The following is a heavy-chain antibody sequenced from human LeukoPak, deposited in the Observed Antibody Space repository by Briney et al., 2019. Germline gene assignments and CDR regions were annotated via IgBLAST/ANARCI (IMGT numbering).Heavy chain of an antibody. D-gene: IGHD2-8*01. V-gene: IGHV3-30-3*01. CDR1: GFTFSDYA. CDR2: TSYDGSNK. CDR3: ARVNGGYYFDY. Sequence: PGGSLRLSCAASGFTFSDYAMHWVRQAPGKGLEWVAVTSYDGSNKYYADSVKGRFTISRDNSKNTLYLQMNSLRVDDTAVYYCARVNGGYYFDYWGQGTLVTVSS. J-gene: IGHJ4*02.